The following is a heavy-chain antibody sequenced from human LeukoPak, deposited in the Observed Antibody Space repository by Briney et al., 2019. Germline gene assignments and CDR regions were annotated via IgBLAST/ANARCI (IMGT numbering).Heavy chain of an antibody. CDR2: ISSSGSSI. V-gene: IGHV3-48*03. CDR1: GFTFSTYE. D-gene: IGHD1-7*01. J-gene: IGHJ1*01. CDR3: VRGEGGWWNYH. Sequence: QPGGSLCLSCAPSGFTFSTYEMNWVRQAPGKGLEWVSYISSSGSSIYYPDSVKGRFTISRDNAKNSLFLQMNSLRVEDTAIYYCVRGEGGWWNYHWGQRDLVTVSS.